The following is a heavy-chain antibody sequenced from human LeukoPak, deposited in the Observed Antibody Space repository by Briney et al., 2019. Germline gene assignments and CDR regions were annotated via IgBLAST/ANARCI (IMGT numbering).Heavy chain of an antibody. V-gene: IGHV3-23*01. D-gene: IGHD2-15*01. CDR1: GFTFSSYA. CDR2: ISGSGGST. Sequence: PGGSLRLSCAASGFTFSSYAMSWVRQAPGKGLEWVSAISGSGGSTYYADSVKGRFTISRDNSKNTLYLQMNSLRAEDTAVYYCAKETSACSGGSCYSVLSYFDYWGQGTLVTVSS. J-gene: IGHJ4*02. CDR3: AKETSACSGGSCYSVLSYFDY.